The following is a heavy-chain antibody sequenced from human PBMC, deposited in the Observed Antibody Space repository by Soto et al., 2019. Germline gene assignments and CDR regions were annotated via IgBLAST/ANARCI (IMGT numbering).Heavy chain of an antibody. D-gene: IGHD3-9*01. CDR3: ASGSQYEISTGQTFDP. CDR2: MYYSGST. J-gene: IGHJ5*02. Sequence: QVQLQESGPGLVKPSETLSLMCSVSGGSIRSTSYYWGWIRQPPGKGLEWIGTMYYSGSTFYNPSLQSRVAISVDTSNNQSALKLNSGTAADTAVYYCASGSQYEISTGQTFDPWGKGARVSVSS. CDR1: GGSIRSTSYY. V-gene: IGHV4-39*01.